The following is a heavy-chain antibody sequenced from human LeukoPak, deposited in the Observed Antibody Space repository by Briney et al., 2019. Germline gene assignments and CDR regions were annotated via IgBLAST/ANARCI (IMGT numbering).Heavy chain of an antibody. D-gene: IGHD3-10*01. Sequence: SETLSLTCTVSGGSISSGDYYWRWIRQPPGKGLEWIGYIYYSGSTYYNPSLKSRVTISVDTSKNQFSLKLSSVTAADTAVYYCARDRRAGNSYYFDYWGQGTLVTVSS. CDR3: ARDRRAGNSYYFDY. V-gene: IGHV4-30-4*01. J-gene: IGHJ4*02. CDR1: GGSISSGDYY. CDR2: IYYSGST.